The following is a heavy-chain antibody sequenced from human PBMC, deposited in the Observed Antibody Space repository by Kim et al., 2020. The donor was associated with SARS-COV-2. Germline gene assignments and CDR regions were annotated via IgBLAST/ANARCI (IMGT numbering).Heavy chain of an antibody. V-gene: IGHV4-39*02. CDR1: GGSFNSISHC. CDR2: VYCGGGS. Sequence: SETLSLTCSVSGGSFNSISHCGAWVRLGPGKGLEWIGSVYCGGGSYYNPSLGGRVTISADTSPNHFTLRLDSVTAADTAVYYCVRISLTGDMGRGWFGP. D-gene: IGHD3-16*01. CDR3: VRISLTGDMGRGWFGP. J-gene: IGHJ5*02.